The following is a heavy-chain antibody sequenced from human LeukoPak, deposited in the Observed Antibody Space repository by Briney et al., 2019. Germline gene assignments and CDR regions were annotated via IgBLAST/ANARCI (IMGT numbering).Heavy chain of an antibody. Sequence: GGSLRLSCAASGFTLSDYYMSWIRQAPGKGLEWVSYISSSGSATYYADSVKGRFTISRDNPKNSLYLQMNSLRADDTAVYYCARATHQLLYNWGQGTLVTVSS. CDR2: ISSSGSAT. J-gene: IGHJ4*02. D-gene: IGHD2-2*02. CDR3: ARATHQLLYN. V-gene: IGHV3-11*04. CDR1: GFTLSDYY.